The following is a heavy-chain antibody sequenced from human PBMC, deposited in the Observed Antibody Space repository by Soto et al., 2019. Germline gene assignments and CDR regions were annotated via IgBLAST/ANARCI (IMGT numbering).Heavy chain of an antibody. D-gene: IGHD3-22*01. V-gene: IGHV1-18*01. CDR2: TSAYNGNT. J-gene: IGHJ4*02. CDR1: GYTFTSYR. CDR3: ARSVVVITLDY. Sequence: ASVKVSCKASGYTFTSYRISWVRQAPGQGLEWMGWTSAYNGNTNYAQKLQGRVTMTTDTSTSTAYMELRSLRSDDTAVYYCARSVVVITLDYWGQGTLVTVSS.